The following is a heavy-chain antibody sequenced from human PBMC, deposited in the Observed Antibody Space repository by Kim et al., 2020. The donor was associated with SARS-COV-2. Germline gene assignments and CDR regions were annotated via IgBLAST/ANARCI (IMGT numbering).Heavy chain of an antibody. CDR2: INHSGST. CDR1: GGSISSSGYY. Sequence: SETLSLTCTVSGGSISSSGYYWSWIRQPPGKGLEWIGEINHSGSTNYNPSLKSLATISVDTSKNQFSLKLSSVTAADTAVYYCARGRVGITMIVVVKPSYYYGMDVWGQGTTVTVSS. J-gene: IGHJ6*02. CDR3: ARGRVGITMIVVVKPSYYYGMDV. D-gene: IGHD3-22*01. V-gene: IGHV4-39*07.